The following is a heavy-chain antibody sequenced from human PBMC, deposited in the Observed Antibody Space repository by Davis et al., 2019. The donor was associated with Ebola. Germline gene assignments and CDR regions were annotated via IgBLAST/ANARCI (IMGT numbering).Heavy chain of an antibody. Sequence: SETLSLTCTVSGGSISSSSYYWGWIRQPPGKGLEWIGSIYYSGSTYYNPSLKSRVTISVDTSKNQFSLKLSSVTAADTAVYYCARRNLYSGYVIYWYFDLWGRGTLVTVSS. CDR3: ARRNLYSGYVIYWYFDL. V-gene: IGHV4-39*07. CDR1: GGSISSSSYY. J-gene: IGHJ2*01. D-gene: IGHD5-12*01. CDR2: IYYSGST.